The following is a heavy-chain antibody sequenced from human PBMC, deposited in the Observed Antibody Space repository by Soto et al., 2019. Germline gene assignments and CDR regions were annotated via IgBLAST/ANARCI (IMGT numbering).Heavy chain of an antibody. D-gene: IGHD3-3*01. CDR1: GFTFSNAW. J-gene: IGHJ4*02. CDR3: TTDYRAGVRFLEWSRENFDY. Sequence: GGSLRLSCAASGFTFSNAWMNWVRQAPGKGLEWVGRIKSKTDGGTTDYAAPVKGRFTISRDDSKNTLYLQMNSLKTEDTAVYYCTTDYRAGVRFLEWSRENFDYWGQGTLVTVSS. V-gene: IGHV3-15*07. CDR2: IKSKTDGGTT.